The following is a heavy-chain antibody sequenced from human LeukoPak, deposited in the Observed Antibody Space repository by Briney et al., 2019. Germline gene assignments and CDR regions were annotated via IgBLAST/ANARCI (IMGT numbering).Heavy chain of an antibody. J-gene: IGHJ4*02. CDR3: AHAGDYGYFDY. Sequence: GGSLRLSCAASGFTFSSYAMSWVRQAPGKGLEWVSAISGSGGSTYYADSVKGRFTISRDSSKNTLCLQMNSLRAEDTAVYYCAHAGDYGYFDYWGQGTLVTVSS. V-gene: IGHV3-23*01. D-gene: IGHD4-17*01. CDR2: ISGSGGST. CDR1: GFTFSSYA.